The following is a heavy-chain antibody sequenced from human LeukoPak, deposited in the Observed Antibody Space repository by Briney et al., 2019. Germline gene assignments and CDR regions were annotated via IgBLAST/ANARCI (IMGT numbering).Heavy chain of an antibody. Sequence: SETLSLTCSVSGGSVRSYSWSWIRQPPGKGLEWIGYIHYSGTTNYKPSLKSRVTISVETTKNQFSLKLTSVTVADTAVYYCARHGGESLVATILHAFDIWGQGTMVTVSS. J-gene: IGHJ3*02. CDR3: ARHGGESLVATILHAFDI. CDR2: IHYSGTT. D-gene: IGHD5-12*01. V-gene: IGHV4-59*08. CDR1: GGSVRSYS.